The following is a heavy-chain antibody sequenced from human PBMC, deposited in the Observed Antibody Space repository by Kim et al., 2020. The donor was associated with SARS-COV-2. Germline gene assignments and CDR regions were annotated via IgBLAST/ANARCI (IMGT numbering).Heavy chain of an antibody. CDR2: ISYDGSNE. Sequence: GGSLRLSCAASGFTFSNYAMSWVRQAPGKGLEWVAVISYDGSNEYYADSVKGRFTISRDSSKNTLYLQMNSLRAEDTAVYYCAKTGELGFYYYYMDVWGKGTPVSVSS. CDR1: GFTFSNYA. CDR3: AKTGELGFYYYYMDV. J-gene: IGHJ6*03. V-gene: IGHV3-30-3*01. D-gene: IGHD3-16*01.